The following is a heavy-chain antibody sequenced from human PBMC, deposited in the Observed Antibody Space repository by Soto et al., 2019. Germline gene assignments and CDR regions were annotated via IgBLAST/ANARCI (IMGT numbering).Heavy chain of an antibody. Sequence: GASVKVSCKASGYTFTSYGISWVRQAPGQGLEWMGWISAYNGNTNYAQKLQGRVTMTTDTSTSTAYMELRSLRSDDTAVYYCARDHGDYYDSSGYPFDYWGQGTLVTVSS. CDR1: GYTFTSYG. CDR2: ISAYNGNT. J-gene: IGHJ4*02. CDR3: ARDHGDYYDSSGYPFDY. D-gene: IGHD3-22*01. V-gene: IGHV1-18*01.